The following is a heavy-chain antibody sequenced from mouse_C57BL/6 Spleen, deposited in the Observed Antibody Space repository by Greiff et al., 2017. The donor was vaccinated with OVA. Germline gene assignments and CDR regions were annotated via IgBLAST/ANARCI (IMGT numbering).Heavy chain of an antibody. J-gene: IGHJ4*01. D-gene: IGHD4-1*01. CDR1: GYTFTSYW. CDR3: AKGGWDVRVLYAMDY. Sequence: QVQLQQSGTELVKPGASVKLSCKASGYTFTSYWMHWVKQRPGQGLEWIGNINPSNGGTNYNEKFKSKATLTVDKSSSTAYMQLSSLTSEDSAVYYCAKGGWDVRVLYAMDYWGQGTSVTVSS. V-gene: IGHV1-53*01. CDR2: INPSNGGT.